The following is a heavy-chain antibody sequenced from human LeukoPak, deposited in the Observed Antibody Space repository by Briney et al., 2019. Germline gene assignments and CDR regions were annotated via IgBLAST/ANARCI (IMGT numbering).Heavy chain of an antibody. CDR2: IRGSGDST. CDR1: GFTFSSYA. V-gene: IGHV3-23*01. D-gene: IGHD4-17*01. Sequence: GALRLSCVVSGFTFSSYAMSWVRQAPGKGLEWVSAIRGSGDSTYYADSVKGRFTISRDNSKNTLYLQMNSLRAEDTAIYYCAKDTLTYDYGDHHHWGQGTLVTVSS. J-gene: IGHJ4*02. CDR3: AKDTLTYDYGDHHH.